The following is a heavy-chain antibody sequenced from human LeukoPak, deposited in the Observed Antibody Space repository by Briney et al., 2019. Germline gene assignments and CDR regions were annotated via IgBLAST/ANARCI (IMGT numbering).Heavy chain of an antibody. CDR2: INTNTGNP. V-gene: IGHV7-4-1*02. D-gene: IGHD5-18*01. CDR1: GYAFTSYA. Sequence: ASVTVSCKASGYAFTSYAMNWVRQAPGQGLEWMGWINTNTGNPTYAQGFTGRFVFSLDTSVSTAYLRISSLKAEDTAVYYCARGVTAMGLRIAFDIWGQGTMVTVSS. CDR3: ARGVTAMGLRIAFDI. J-gene: IGHJ3*02.